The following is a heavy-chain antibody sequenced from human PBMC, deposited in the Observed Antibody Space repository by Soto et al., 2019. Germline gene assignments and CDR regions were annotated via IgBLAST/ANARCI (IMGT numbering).Heavy chain of an antibody. J-gene: IGHJ4*02. D-gene: IGHD6-13*01. Sequence: GVTLRRSCVASGFIFRDYAMSWVLQAPGKGLEWVPAILGNGGDTGYADSVKGRFTISRDNSQNTLYQRLNSLRDEDTAVYYCARPSMLASGRYWGQGTRV. CDR1: GFIFRDYA. V-gene: IGHV3-23*01. CDR2: ILGNGGDT. CDR3: ARPSMLASGRY.